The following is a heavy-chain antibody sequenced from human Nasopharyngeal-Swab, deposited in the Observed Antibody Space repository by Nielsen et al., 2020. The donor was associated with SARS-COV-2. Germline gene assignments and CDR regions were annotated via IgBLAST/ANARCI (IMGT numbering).Heavy chain of an antibody. J-gene: IGHJ5*02. CDR2: FDPEDGET. V-gene: IGHV1-24*01. CDR3: ATAPPYSSSLGWFDP. Sequence: ASVKVSCKVSGYTLTEFTMHWVRQAPGKGLEWMGGFDPEDGETIYAQKFQGRVTMTEDTSTDTAYMELSSLRSEDTAVYYCATAPPYSSSLGWFDPWGQGTLVTVSS. CDR1: GYTLTEFT. D-gene: IGHD6-13*01.